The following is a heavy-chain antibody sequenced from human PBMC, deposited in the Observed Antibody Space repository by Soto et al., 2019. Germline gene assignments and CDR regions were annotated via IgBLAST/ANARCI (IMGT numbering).Heavy chain of an antibody. CDR2: IYYLGST. Sequence: SETLSLTCTVSGGSISSYYWTWIRQPPGKGLEWIGYIYYLGSTNYNPSLKSRVTISVAKSKSQLFLKLSSVTAPDTAVYYCARQIYDSSGYYYAYWGQGTLVTVSS. D-gene: IGHD3-22*01. J-gene: IGHJ4*02. CDR1: GGSISSYY. V-gene: IGHV4-59*08. CDR3: ARQIYDSSGYYYAY.